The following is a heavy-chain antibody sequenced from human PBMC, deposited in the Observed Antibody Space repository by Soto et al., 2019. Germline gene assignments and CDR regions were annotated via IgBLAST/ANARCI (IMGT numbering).Heavy chain of an antibody. D-gene: IGHD2-8*01. J-gene: IGHJ3*02. CDR3: ARESRYCTNGVCYRLFDI. V-gene: IGHV3-11*01. CDR1: GFTFSDYY. Sequence: GGSLRLSCAASGFTFSDYYMSWIRQAPGKGLEWVSYISSSGSTIYYADSVKGRFTISRDNAKNSLYLQMNSLRAEDTAVYYCARESRYCTNGVCYRLFDIWGQGTMVTVSS. CDR2: ISSSGSTI.